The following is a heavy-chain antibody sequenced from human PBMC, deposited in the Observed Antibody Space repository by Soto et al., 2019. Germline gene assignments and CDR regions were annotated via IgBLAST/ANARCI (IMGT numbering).Heavy chain of an antibody. CDR2: IHSSGGST. D-gene: IGHD3-9*01. CDR1: GYSFNDYY. Sequence: QVQLVQSGGEVRKPGASVKLSCKASGYSFNDYYIHWVRQGPGQALEWIGMIHSSGGSTTYAERFQDRLTLTRDKSTRTVYMELSSLSSADTANYYCARMTTLTGFERFQDWGQGTLVSVSS. J-gene: IGHJ1*01. V-gene: IGHV1-46*02. CDR3: ARMTTLTGFERFQD.